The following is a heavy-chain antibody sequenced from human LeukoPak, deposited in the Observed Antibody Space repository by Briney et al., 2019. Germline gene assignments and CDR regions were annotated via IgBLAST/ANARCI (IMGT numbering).Heavy chain of an antibody. V-gene: IGHV1-18*01. Sequence: GASVKVSCKASGYTFTSYGISWVRQAPGQGLEWMGWISAYNGNTNYAQKFQGRVTMTRDTSISTAYMELSRLRSDDTAVYYCARARSYDILTGYPLDYWGQGTLVTVSS. CDR2: ISAYNGNT. CDR1: GYTFTSYG. J-gene: IGHJ4*02. D-gene: IGHD3-9*01. CDR3: ARARSYDILTGYPLDY.